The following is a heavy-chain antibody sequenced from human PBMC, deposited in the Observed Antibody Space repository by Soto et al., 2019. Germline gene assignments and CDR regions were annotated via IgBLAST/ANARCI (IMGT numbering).Heavy chain of an antibody. J-gene: IGHJ4*02. CDR2: IYYSGST. V-gene: IGHV4-31*03. Sequence: SETLSLTCTVSGGSISSGGYYWSWIRQHPGKGLEWIGYIYYSGSTYYNPSLNGRVTISVDTSKNQFSLKLSPVTAADTAVYYCARDGGYYGSGSYPPSEWGQGTLVTVSS. CDR3: ARDGGYYGSGSYPPSE. CDR1: GGSISSGGYY. D-gene: IGHD3-10*01.